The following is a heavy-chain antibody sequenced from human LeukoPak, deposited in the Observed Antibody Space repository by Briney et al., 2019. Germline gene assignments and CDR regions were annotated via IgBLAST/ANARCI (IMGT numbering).Heavy chain of an antibody. CDR3: ASSYSSGWWPVFDY. CDR1: GFTVSSNY. Sequence: GGSLRLSCAASGFTVSSNYMSWVRQAPGKGLEWVSVIYSGGSTYYADSVKGRFTISRGNSKNTLYLQMSSLRAEDTAVYYCASSYSSGWWPVFDYWGQGTLVTVSS. D-gene: IGHD6-19*01. CDR2: IYSGGST. J-gene: IGHJ4*02. V-gene: IGHV3-53*01.